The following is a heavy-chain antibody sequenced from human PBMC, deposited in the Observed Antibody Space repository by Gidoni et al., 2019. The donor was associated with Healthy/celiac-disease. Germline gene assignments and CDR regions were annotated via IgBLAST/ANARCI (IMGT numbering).Heavy chain of an antibody. D-gene: IGHD2-2*01. Sequence: EVQLVESGGGLVQPGGSLRLSCAASGFTFSSYWMSWVRQAPGKGREGVANIKQDGSEKYYVDSVKGRFTISRDNAKNSLYLQMNSLRAEDTAVYYCARGGVPALGMAGKTPDYWGQGTLVTVSS. CDR1: GFTFSSYW. CDR2: IKQDGSEK. V-gene: IGHV3-7*01. J-gene: IGHJ4*02. CDR3: ARGGVPALGMAGKTPDY.